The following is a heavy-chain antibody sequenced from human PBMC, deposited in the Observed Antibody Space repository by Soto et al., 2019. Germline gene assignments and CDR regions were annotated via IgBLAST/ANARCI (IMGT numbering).Heavy chain of an antibody. Sequence: SVKVSCKASGGTFSSYAVSWVRQAPGQGLEWMGGIIPIFGTANYAQKFQGRVTITADESTSTAYMELSSLRSEDTAVYYCASPATRSYYDSSGYSPFDYWG. V-gene: IGHV1-69*13. CDR2: IIPIFGTA. D-gene: IGHD3-22*01. J-gene: IGHJ4*01. CDR1: GGTFSSYA. CDR3: ASPATRSYYDSSGYSPFDY.